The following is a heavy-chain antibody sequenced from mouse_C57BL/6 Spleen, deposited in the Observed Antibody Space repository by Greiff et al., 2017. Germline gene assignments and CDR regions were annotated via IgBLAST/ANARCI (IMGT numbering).Heavy chain of an antibody. V-gene: IGHV5-17*01. CDR3: ARPGGYYQAWFAY. CDR2: ISSGSSTI. CDR1: GFTFSDYG. D-gene: IGHD2-3*01. J-gene: IGHJ3*01. Sequence: EVKLMESGGGLVKPGGSLKLSCAASGFTFSDYGMHWVRQAPEKGLEWVAYISSGSSTIYYADTVKGRFTISRDNAKNTLFLQMTSLRSEDTAMYYCARPGGYYQAWFAYWGQGTLVTVSA.